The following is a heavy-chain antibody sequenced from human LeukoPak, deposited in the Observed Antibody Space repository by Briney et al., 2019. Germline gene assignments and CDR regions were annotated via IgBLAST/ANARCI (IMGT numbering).Heavy chain of an antibody. CDR2: IYYSGST. CDR3: ARVRLQYYYGSSGYYNQGDFDY. D-gene: IGHD3-22*01. Sequence: PSETLSLTCTVSGGSISSYYWSWIRQPPGKGLEWIGYIYYSGSTNYNPSLKSRVTISVDTSKSQFSLKLSSVTAADTAVYYCARVRLQYYYGSSGYYNQGDFDYWGQGTLVTVSS. V-gene: IGHV4-59*01. CDR1: GGSISSYY. J-gene: IGHJ4*02.